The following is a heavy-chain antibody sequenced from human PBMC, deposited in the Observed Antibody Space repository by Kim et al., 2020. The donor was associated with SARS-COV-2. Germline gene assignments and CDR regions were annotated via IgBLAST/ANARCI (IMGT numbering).Heavy chain of an antibody. CDR1: GDSVSSNSAA. CDR3: AREGWEQWLVRRDWFDP. J-gene: IGHJ5*02. CDR2: TYYRSKWYN. V-gene: IGHV6-1*01. Sequence: SQTLSLTCAISGDSVSSNSAAWNWIRQSPSRGLEWLGRTYYRSKWYNGYAVSVKSRITINPDTSKNQFSLQLNSVTPEDTAVYYCAREGWEQWLVRRDWFDPWGQGTLVTVSS. D-gene: IGHD6-19*01.